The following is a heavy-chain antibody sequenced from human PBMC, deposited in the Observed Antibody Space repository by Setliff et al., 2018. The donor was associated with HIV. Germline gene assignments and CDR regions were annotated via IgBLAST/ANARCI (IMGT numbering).Heavy chain of an antibody. J-gene: IGHJ6*02. D-gene: IGHD4-4*01. CDR2: ISSSGNTI. V-gene: IGHV3-48*03. CDR3: ARDDSNYRQHGMDV. Sequence: GGSLRLSCAASGFIFSSYEMNWVRQAPGRGLEWVSYISSSGNTIYYADSVKGRFTISRDNAKNSLYLQMNSLRAEDTAVYYCARDDSNYRQHGMDVWGQGTTVTVSS. CDR1: GFIFSSYE.